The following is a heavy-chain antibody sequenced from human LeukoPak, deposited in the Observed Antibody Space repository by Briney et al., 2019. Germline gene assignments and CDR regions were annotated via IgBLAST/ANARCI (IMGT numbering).Heavy chain of an antibody. D-gene: IGHD3-22*01. CDR3: ASFETVVAKPFDY. CDR1: GFTFSGYS. J-gene: IGHJ4*02. CDR2: ISGNSIYI. Sequence: GGSLRLSCAASGFTFSGYSMNWVRQAPGKGLEWVSSISGNSIYIYYADSVKGRFTISRDNAKNSLYLQMNSLRVADTAVYYCASFETVVAKPFDYWGQGTLVTVSS. V-gene: IGHV3-21*01.